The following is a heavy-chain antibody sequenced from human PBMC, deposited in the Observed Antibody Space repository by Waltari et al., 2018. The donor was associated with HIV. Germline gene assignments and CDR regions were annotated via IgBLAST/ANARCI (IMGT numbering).Heavy chain of an antibody. V-gene: IGHV3-30*18. CDR2: ISYDGSNK. CDR1: GFTFSSYG. D-gene: IGHD2-2*01. J-gene: IGHJ4*02. Sequence: QVQLVESGGGVVQPGRSLRLSCAASGFTFSSYGRHWVRQAPGKGLEWVAVISYDGSNKYYADAVKGRFTISRDNSKNTLYLQMNSLRAEDTAVYYCANRAVVPAAPYGWGQGTLVTVSS. CDR3: ANRAVVPAAPYG.